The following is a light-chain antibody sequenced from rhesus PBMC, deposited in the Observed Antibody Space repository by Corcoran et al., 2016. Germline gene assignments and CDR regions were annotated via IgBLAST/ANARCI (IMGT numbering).Light chain of an antibody. V-gene: IGKV2S15*01. CDR3: MQGIQLPVT. Sequence: DIVMTQTPLSLPVTPGEPASISCRSSQSLLHSGGKTYLYWYLQKPGQSPHLLIYEVSNRSSVVPDRFSGSGSGTYFTLKISRGEAEDVGVYYCMQGIQLPVTFGPGTKLDIK. CDR2: EVS. J-gene: IGKJ3*01. CDR1: QSLLHSGGKTY.